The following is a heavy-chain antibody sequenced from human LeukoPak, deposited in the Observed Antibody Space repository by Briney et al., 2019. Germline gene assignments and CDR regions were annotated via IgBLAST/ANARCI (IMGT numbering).Heavy chain of an antibody. CDR1: GYTFTNNCG. J-gene: IGHJ4*02. V-gene: IGHV1-18*01. D-gene: IGHD3-22*01. CDR3: ARDWDTSGYYSTY. Sequence: ASVKVSCKASGYTFTNNCGITWVRQAPGHGLEWMGWISPYSGNTNYAQKLQGRVTMTTDTSTSTAYMELRSLRSDDTAVYYCARDWDTSGYYSTYWGQGTLVTVSS. CDR2: ISPYSGNT.